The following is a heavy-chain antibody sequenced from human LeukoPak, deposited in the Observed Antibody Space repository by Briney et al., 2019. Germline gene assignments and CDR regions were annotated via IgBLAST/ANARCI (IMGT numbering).Heavy chain of an antibody. V-gene: IGHV4-39*07. J-gene: IGHJ4*02. CDR1: VGSISSSSYY. Sequence: SETLSLTCTVSVGSISSSSYYWGWIRQPPGKGLEWFGSIYYSGSTYYNPSLKSRDTISVDTSKNQFSLKLSSVTAADTAVYYCARGGRGYSYGYEDYFDYWGQGTLVTVSS. D-gene: IGHD5-18*01. CDR2: IYYSGST. CDR3: ARGGRGYSYGYEDYFDY.